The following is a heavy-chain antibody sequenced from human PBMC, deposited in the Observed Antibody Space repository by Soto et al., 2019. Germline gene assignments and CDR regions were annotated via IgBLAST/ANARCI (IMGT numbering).Heavy chain of an antibody. CDR2: INHSGST. CDR3: ARLYGSGSYYTYYYYGMDV. V-gene: IGHV4-34*01. Sequence: SETLSLTCAVYGGSFSGYYWSWIRQPPGKGLEWIGEINHSGSTNYNPSLKSRVTISVDTSKNQFSLKLSSVTAADTAVYYCARLYGSGSYYTYYYYGMDVWGQGTTV. CDR1: GGSFSGYY. D-gene: IGHD3-10*01. J-gene: IGHJ6*02.